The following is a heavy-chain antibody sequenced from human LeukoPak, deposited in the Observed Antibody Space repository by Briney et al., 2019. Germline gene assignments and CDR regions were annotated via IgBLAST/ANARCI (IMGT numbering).Heavy chain of an antibody. Sequence: PSETLSLTCTVSGGSISSNYWSWIRQPPGKGLEWIGYIYYSGSTNYNPSLKSRVTISVDTSKNQFSLKLSSVTAADTAVYYCARNYDSSGYYPTYFDYWGQGTLVTVSS. J-gene: IGHJ4*02. CDR1: GGSISSNY. CDR2: IYYSGST. V-gene: IGHV4-59*08. CDR3: ARNYDSSGYYPTYFDY. D-gene: IGHD3-22*01.